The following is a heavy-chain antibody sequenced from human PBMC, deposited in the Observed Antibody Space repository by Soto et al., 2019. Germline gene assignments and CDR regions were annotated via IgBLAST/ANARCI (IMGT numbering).Heavy chain of an antibody. CDR1: GCSIGSYY. Sequence: SETLSLTCTVSGCSIGSYYWSWIRQPPGKGLEWIGYIYYSGSTNCNPSLKSRVTISVDTSKNQFSLKLSSVTAADTAVYYCARGRRGYSYGGLDYWGQGTLVTVS. J-gene: IGHJ4*02. D-gene: IGHD5-18*01. CDR3: ARGRRGYSYGGLDY. CDR2: IYYSGST. V-gene: IGHV4-59*01.